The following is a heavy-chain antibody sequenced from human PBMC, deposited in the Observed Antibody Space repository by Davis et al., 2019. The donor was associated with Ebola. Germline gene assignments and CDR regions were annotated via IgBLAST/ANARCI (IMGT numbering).Heavy chain of an antibody. CDR2: IKSKTDGGTT. CDR3: TTDLRYFDWLPLDY. V-gene: IGHV3-15*01. CDR1: GFTFSNAW. Sequence: LSLTCAASGFTFSNAWMSWVRQAPGKGLEWVGRIKSKTDGGTTDYAAPVKGRFTISRDDSKNTLYLQMNSLKTEDTAVYYCTTDLRYFDWLPLDYWGQGTLVTVSS. D-gene: IGHD3-9*01. J-gene: IGHJ4*02.